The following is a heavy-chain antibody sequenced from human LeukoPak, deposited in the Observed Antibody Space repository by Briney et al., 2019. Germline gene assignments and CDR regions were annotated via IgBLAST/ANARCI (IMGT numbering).Heavy chain of an antibody. V-gene: IGHV4-4*02. Sequence: NPSGTLSLTCAVSGGSISSSNWWSWVRPPPGKGLEWIGRIYTSGSTTYNPSLKSRVTMSGDTSKNQFSLKLSSVTAADTAIYYCARDSGTTGEVKFDPWGQGTLVTVSS. CDR1: GGSISSSNW. D-gene: IGHD3-10*01. J-gene: IGHJ5*02. CDR3: ARDSGTTGEVKFDP. CDR2: IYTSGST.